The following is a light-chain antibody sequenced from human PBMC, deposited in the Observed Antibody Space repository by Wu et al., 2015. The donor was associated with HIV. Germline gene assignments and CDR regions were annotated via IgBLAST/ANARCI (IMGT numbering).Light chain of an antibody. J-gene: IGKJ2*01. CDR1: QSVWL. Sequence: EIVLTQSPDTLSLSPGERATLSCRASQSVWLLAWYQQNPGQTPRLLIFGTSIRATGIPDRFSGSGSGTEFALTISRLEPEDFAVYYCQQYDDGLFTFGQGTKLDMK. CDR3: QQYDDGLFT. V-gene: IGKV3-20*01. CDR2: GTS.